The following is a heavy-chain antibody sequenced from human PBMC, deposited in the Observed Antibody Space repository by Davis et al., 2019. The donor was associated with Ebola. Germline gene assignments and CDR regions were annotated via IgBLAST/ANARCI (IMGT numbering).Heavy chain of an antibody. V-gene: IGHV4-39*07. CDR1: GGSISSSSYY. CDR3: ARLVRYGHGRYYYYYGMDV. D-gene: IGHD5-18*01. J-gene: IGHJ6*02. CDR2: IYYSGST. Sequence: SETLSLTCTVSGGSISSSSYYWGWLRQPPGKGLEWIGSIYYSGSTNYNPSLKSRVTISVDTSKNQFSLKLSSVTAADTAVYYCARLVRYGHGRYYYYYGMDVWGQGTTVTVSS.